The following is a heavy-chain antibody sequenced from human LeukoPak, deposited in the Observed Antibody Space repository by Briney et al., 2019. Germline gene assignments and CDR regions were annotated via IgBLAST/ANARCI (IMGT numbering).Heavy chain of an antibody. Sequence: GESLQISCKGSDFNFTSYWIGWVRPSPGKGLEWMGVIYPGDSRTRYNPSFEGQVTISADKSNNTAYLQWSSLKASDTAMYYCACREFYSPWPGPWGQGTLVTVSS. D-gene: IGHD5-18*01. CDR3: ACREFYSPWPGP. CDR1: DFNFTSYW. V-gene: IGHV5-51*01. J-gene: IGHJ5*02. CDR2: IYPGDSRT.